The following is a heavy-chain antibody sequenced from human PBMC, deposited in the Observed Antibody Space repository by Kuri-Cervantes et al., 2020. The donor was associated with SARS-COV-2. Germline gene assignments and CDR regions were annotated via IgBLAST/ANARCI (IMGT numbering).Heavy chain of an antibody. CDR1: GYTFTSYY. D-gene: IGHD3-22*01. Sequence: ASVKVSCKASGYTFTSYYMHWVRQAPGQGLEWMGWMNPNSGNTGYAQKFQGRVTMTRNTSISTAYMELSSLRSEDTAVYYCARGLWNGYYYVSWGQGTLVTVSS. V-gene: IGHV1-8*02. J-gene: IGHJ4*02. CDR2: MNPNSGNT. CDR3: ARGLWNGYYYVS.